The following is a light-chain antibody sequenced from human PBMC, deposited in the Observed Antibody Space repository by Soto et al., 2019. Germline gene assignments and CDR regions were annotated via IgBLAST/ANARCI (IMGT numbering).Light chain of an antibody. CDR3: SSYAGSNKLGV. CDR2: EVS. V-gene: IGLV2-8*01. J-gene: IGLJ1*01. Sequence: QSVLTQPPSASGSPGQSVTISCTGTSSDVGGYNYVSWYQQHPGKVPKLMIYEVSKRPSGVPDRFSGSKSGNTASLTVSGLQAEDEADYYCSSYAGSNKLGVFGTGTKVTVL. CDR1: SSDVGGYNY.